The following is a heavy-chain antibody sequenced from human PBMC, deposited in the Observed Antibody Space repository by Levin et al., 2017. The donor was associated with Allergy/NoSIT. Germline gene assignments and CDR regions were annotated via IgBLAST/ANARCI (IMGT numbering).Heavy chain of an antibody. CDR2: INPNSGGT. J-gene: IGHJ5*02. CDR1: GYTFTGYY. V-gene: IGHV1-2*02. D-gene: IGHD3-10*01. Sequence: ASVKVSCKASGYTFTGYYMHWVRQAPGQGLEWMGWINPNSGGTNYAQKFQGRVTMTRDTSISTAYMELSRLRSDDTAVYYCARDLFDGSGIRWFDPWGQGTLVTVSS. CDR3: ARDLFDGSGIRWFDP.